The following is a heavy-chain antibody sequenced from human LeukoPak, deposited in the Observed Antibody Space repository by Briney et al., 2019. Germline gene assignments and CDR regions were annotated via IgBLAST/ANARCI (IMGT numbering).Heavy chain of an antibody. CDR2: INHRGDT. Sequence: SETLSLTCAVYGGSFSAYYWSWIRQSPGKGLEWIAEINHRGDTNYNPSVKSRVSISVDTYKNQFSLKVTSLTAADTAVYYCARGPTISETGYLDYWGQGTLVTVSS. V-gene: IGHV4-34*01. D-gene: IGHD1-1*01. CDR3: ARGPTISETGYLDY. CDR1: GGSFSAYY. J-gene: IGHJ4*03.